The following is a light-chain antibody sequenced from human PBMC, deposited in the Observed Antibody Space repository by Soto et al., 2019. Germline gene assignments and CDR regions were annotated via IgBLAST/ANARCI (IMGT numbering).Light chain of an antibody. CDR3: QQYDNRLT. CDR2: DAS. V-gene: IGKV1-33*01. CDR1: QSLNND. J-gene: IGKJ4*01. Sequence: DIQVTLSPSTVSASDGDRVSITCRASQSLNNDLAWYQQKPGKAPNLLIYDASNLETGVPSRFSGSGSGTDFTFTISSLQPEDIATYYCQQYDNRLTFGGGTKVDI.